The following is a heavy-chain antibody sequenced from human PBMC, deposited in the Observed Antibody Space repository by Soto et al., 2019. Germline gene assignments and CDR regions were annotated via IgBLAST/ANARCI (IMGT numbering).Heavy chain of an antibody. CDR2: INPNSGGT. CDR1: GYTFTGYY. V-gene: IGHV1-2*04. Sequence: ASVKVSCKASGYTFTGYYMHWVRQAPGQGLEWMGWINPNSGGTNYAQKFQGWVTMTRDTSISTAYMELSRLRSDDTAVYYCARELIPSSIAALDGMDIWGQGTMVT. J-gene: IGHJ6*02. CDR3: ARELIPSSIAALDGMDI. D-gene: IGHD6-6*01.